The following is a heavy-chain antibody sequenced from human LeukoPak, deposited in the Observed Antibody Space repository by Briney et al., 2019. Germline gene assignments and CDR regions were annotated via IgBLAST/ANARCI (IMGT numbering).Heavy chain of an antibody. CDR1: GGSISSHY. Sequence: SETLSLTCTVSGGSISSHYWSWIRQPPGKGLEWIGYIYYSGSTNYNPSLKSRVTISVDTSKNQFSLKLSSVTAADTAVYYCARGLREAYYYDSSGYYGPNLAFDYWGQGTLVTVS. CDR2: IYYSGST. D-gene: IGHD3-22*01. CDR3: ARGLREAYYYDSSGYYGPNLAFDY. V-gene: IGHV4-59*11. J-gene: IGHJ4*02.